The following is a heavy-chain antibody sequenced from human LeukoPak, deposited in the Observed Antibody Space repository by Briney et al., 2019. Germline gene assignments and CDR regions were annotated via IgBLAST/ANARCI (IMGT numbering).Heavy chain of an antibody. CDR3: ARESVVVPAAKVYYYYYYMDV. Sequence: GGSLRLSCAASGFTFSSYWMSWVRQAPGKGLEWVANIKQDGSEKYYVDSVKGRFTISRDNAKNSLYLQMNSLRAEDTAVYYCARESVVVPAAKVYYYYYYMDVWGKGTTVTVSS. D-gene: IGHD2-2*01. CDR2: IKQDGSEK. CDR1: GFTFSSYW. V-gene: IGHV3-7*01. J-gene: IGHJ6*03.